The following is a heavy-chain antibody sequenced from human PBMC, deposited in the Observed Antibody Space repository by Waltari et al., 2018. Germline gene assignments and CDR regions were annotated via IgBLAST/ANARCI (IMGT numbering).Heavy chain of an antibody. CDR3: ARWDSPGRYFGD. D-gene: IGHD1-20*01. CDR2: IRHTGVT. V-gene: IGHV4-59*08. CDR1: GGPINNYF. Sequence: QVQLHESGPGLVWPSETVSLTCSLSGGPINNYFWNWLRQPPGKALQGIGFIRHTGVTKSNPSLKSPVTMTVDTSKIQISLRLTSVSATDTAVYFCARWDSPGRYFGDWGQGTPVTVSS. J-gene: IGHJ4*02.